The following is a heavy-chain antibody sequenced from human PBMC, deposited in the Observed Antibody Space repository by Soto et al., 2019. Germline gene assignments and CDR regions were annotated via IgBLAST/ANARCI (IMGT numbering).Heavy chain of an antibody. V-gene: IGHV3-15*01. CDR2: IKTKTDGGTT. CDR3: SSRPLGYSAYGSQR. Sequence: EVQLVESGGGLVKPGGSLRLSCAASGFTFRDTWVNWVRQAPGKGLEWLGRIKTKTDGGTTEYAAPVKGRFTISRDDSQNTLYLQMSSLKIEDTDVYYCSSRPLGYSAYGSQRWGQGTLVTVSS. CDR1: GFTFRDTW. D-gene: IGHD5-12*01. J-gene: IGHJ4*02.